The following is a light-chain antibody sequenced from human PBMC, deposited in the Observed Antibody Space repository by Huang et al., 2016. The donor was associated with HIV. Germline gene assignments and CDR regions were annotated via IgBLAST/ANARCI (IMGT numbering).Light chain of an antibody. CDR3: QQYNNWPPMYT. Sequence: EIVMTQSPATLSVSPGERATLSCRASQSGSRNLAWYQQKPGQAPRLLIYGASTRATGIPARFSGSGSGTEFTLTISSLQSEDCAVYYCQQYNNWPPMYTFGQGTKLEIK. V-gene: IGKV3-15*01. CDR1: QSGSRN. J-gene: IGKJ2*01. CDR2: GAS.